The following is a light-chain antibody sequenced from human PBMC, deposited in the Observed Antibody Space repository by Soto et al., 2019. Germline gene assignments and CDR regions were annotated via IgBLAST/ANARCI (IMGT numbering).Light chain of an antibody. J-gene: IGKJ1*01. CDR3: QQYNSYTWT. Sequence: DIQMTQSPSTLSASVGDRVTITCRASQSISSWLAWYQQKPGKATKLRIYKASSLESGVPSRFSGSGSGTEFTLTISSLQPDDFATYYCQQYNSYTWTFGQGTKV. CDR2: KAS. CDR1: QSISSW. V-gene: IGKV1-5*03.